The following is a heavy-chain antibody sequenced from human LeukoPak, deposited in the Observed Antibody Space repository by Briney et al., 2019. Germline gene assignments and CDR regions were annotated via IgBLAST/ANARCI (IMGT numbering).Heavy chain of an antibody. CDR2: INPNSGGT. CDR1: GYTFTSYD. J-gene: IGHJ4*02. D-gene: IGHD3-22*01. CDR3: ARFTSGYYGYFDY. V-gene: IGHV1-2*02. Sequence: VASVKVSCKAPGYTFTSYDINWVRQATGQGLEWMGWINPNSGGTNYAQKFQGRVTMTRDTSISTAYMELNRLRSDDTAVYYCARFTSGYYGYFDYWGQGTLVTVSS.